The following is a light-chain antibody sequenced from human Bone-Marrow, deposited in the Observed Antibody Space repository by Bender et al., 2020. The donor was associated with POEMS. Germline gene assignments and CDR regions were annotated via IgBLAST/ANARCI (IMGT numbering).Light chain of an antibody. V-gene: IGLV3-21*02. CDR3: QVWESGVV. J-gene: IGLJ2*01. CDR2: DDS. Sequence: SYVLTQPPSVSVAPGQTASISCGGNNIGSKSVHWYQQKPGQAPVLVVYDDSDRPSGIPERFSGSNSGNTATLTISRVEAEDEADYYCQVWESGVVFGGGTKLTVL. CDR1: NIGSKS.